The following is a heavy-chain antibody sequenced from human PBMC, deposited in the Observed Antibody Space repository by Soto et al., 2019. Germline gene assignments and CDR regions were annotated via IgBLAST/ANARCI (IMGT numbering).Heavy chain of an antibody. CDR1: GGSFSGYY. CDR2: INHSGST. D-gene: IGHD6-25*01. J-gene: IGHJ4*02. CDR3: ARGLRAATFDY. V-gene: IGHV4-34*01. Sequence: QVQLQQWGAGLLKPSETLSLTCAVYGGSFSGYYWSWIRQPPGKGLEWIGEINHSGSTNYNPSLKSRVTISVDTSKNQFSLKLSSVIAADTVVYYCARGLRAATFDYWGQGTLVTVSS.